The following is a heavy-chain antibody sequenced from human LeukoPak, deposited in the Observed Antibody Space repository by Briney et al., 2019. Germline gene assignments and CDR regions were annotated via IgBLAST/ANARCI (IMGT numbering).Heavy chain of an antibody. CDR1: GFTFSKFW. V-gene: IGHV3-7*01. Sequence: GGSLRLSCAASGFTFSKFWMSWVRQAPGKGLEWVVNIKEDGSTKHYVDSVKGRFTISRDNAKNSLSLQMNYLRVEDTAVYYCATSDDSAATYWGQGTLVTVSS. CDR2: IKEDGSTK. J-gene: IGHJ4*02. CDR3: ATSDDSAATY. D-gene: IGHD6-25*01.